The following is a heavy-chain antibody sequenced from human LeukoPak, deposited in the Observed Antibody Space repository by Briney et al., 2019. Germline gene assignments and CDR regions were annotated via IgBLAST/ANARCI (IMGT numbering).Heavy chain of an antibody. D-gene: IGHD3-22*01. CDR1: GFTFSTYG. Sequence: PGGSLRLSCAASGFTFSTYGMNWVRQAPGKGLERLSYISSSSSTVYYADSVKGRFTISRDNAKNSLYLQMNSLRDEDTAVYYCVKHQSGYYDYWGQGTLVTVSS. CDR2: ISSSSSTV. V-gene: IGHV3-48*02. J-gene: IGHJ4*02. CDR3: VKHQSGYYDY.